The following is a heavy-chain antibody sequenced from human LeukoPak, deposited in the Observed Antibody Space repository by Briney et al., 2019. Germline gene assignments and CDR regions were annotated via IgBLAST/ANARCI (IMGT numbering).Heavy chain of an antibody. CDR1: GFTFSSYS. D-gene: IGHD3-22*01. CDR2: ISSDGSYI. CDR3: ARGAVEYYHSSGYYNYYYYGMAV. Sequence: GGSLRLSCAASGFTFSSYSMNWVRQAPGKGLEWVSPISSDGSYIYYADSVKGRFTISRDNGKNSLYLQMNSLRAEDTAVYYCARGAVEYYHSSGYYNYYYYGMAVCGERD. J-gene: IGHJ6*01. V-gene: IGHV3-21*04.